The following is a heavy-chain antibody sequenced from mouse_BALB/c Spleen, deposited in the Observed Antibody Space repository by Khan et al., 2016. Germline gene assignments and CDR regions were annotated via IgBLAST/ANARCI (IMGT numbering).Heavy chain of an antibody. CDR1: GYTFSSYW. CDR2: ILPGSGST. Sequence: QVQLKQSGAELMKPGASVKISCKATGYTFSSYWIEWVKQRPGHGLEWIGEILPGSGSTNYNEKFRGKATFTADTSSNTAYMQLSSLTSEDSAVHYGARTDRRGYFDDWGQGTTLTVSS. J-gene: IGHJ2*01. CDR3: ARTDRRGYFDD. V-gene: IGHV1-9*01.